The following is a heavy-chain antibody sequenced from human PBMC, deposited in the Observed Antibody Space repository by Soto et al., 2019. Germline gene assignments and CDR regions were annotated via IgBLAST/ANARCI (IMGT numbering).Heavy chain of an antibody. CDR3: ATDSEASSTYSPTY. D-gene: IGHD5-18*01. CDR1: GFSFSRSD. Sequence: QVHLVEAGGGVVQPGRSLRLSCAVSGFSFSRSDMHWVRQAPGKGLEWVAIISADGGKKYYTDSVKGRFTVSRDNYKSTLDRHMSGLRAEEKAKYFCATDSEASSTYSPTYWGHGTLVTVSS. CDR2: ISADGGKK. J-gene: IGHJ4*01. V-gene: IGHV3-33*01.